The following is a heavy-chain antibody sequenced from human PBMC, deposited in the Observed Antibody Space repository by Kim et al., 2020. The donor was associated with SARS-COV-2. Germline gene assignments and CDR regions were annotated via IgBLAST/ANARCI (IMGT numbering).Heavy chain of an antibody. D-gene: IGHD3-10*01. J-gene: IGHJ4*02. CDR3: AKGTYYYGSGSTKYDY. Sequence: SGKGRFTISRDNSKNTLYLQMNSRRAEDTAVYYCAKGTYYYGSGSTKYDYWGQGTLVTVSS. V-gene: IGHV3-23*01.